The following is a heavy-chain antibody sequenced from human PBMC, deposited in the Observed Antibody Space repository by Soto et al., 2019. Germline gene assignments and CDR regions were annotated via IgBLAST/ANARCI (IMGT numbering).Heavy chain of an antibody. Sequence: EVQLLESGGGLVQPGGSLRLSCAASGFTFSSYAMSWVRQAPGKGLEWVSAISGSGGSTYYADSVKGRFTISRDNSKNTRYLQMNGLRAEDTALYYCASHPYGDDAYYFDYGGQGTLVTVSA. V-gene: IGHV3-23*01. J-gene: IGHJ4*02. D-gene: IGHD4-17*01. CDR2: ISGSGGST. CDR1: GFTFSSYA. CDR3: ASHPYGDDAYYFDY.